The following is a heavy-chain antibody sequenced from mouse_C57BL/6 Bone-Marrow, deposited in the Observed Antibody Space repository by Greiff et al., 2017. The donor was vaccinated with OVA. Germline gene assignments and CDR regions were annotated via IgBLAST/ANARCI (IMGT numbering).Heavy chain of an antibody. D-gene: IGHD1-1*01. CDR2: IYPGSGRT. CDR1: GYTFTSYW. Sequence: QVQLQQPGAELVKPGASVKMSCKASGYTFTSYWITWVKQRPGQGLEWLGDIYPGSGRTNYNEKFKSKATLTVDTSSSTAYMQLSSLTCEDTAVYYCARSGITTTDEDFAMDYWGQGTSVTVSS. J-gene: IGHJ4*01. CDR3: ARSGITTTDEDFAMDY. V-gene: IGHV1-55*01.